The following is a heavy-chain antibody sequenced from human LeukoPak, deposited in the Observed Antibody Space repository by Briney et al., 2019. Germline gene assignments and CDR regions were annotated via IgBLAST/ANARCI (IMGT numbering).Heavy chain of an antibody. V-gene: IGHV1-2*02. D-gene: IGHD2-2*01. CDR3: ARSGNIVVVPAATDPFDY. CDR1: GYTFTGYY. Sequence: ASVTVSCTASGYTFTGYYMHWVRQAPGQGLEWMGWINPNSGGTNYAQKFQGRVTMTRDTSISTAYMELSRLRSDDTAVYYCARSGNIVVVPAATDPFDYWGQGTLVTVSS. J-gene: IGHJ4*02. CDR2: INPNSGGT.